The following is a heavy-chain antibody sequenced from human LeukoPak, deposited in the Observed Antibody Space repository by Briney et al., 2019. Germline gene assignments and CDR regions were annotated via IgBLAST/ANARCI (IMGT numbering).Heavy chain of an antibody. J-gene: IGHJ5*02. CDR2: IYYSGST. Sequence: SETLSLTCTVSGGSISSYYWSWIRQPPGKGLEWIGYIYYSGSTNYNPSLKGRVTISVDTSKNQFSLKLSSVTAADTAVYYCAREVVITVANWFDPWGQGTLVTVSS. V-gene: IGHV4-59*01. D-gene: IGHD3-22*01. CDR1: GGSISSYY. CDR3: AREVVITVANWFDP.